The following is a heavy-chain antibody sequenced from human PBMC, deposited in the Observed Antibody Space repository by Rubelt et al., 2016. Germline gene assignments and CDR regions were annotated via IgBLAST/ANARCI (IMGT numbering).Heavy chain of an antibody. V-gene: IGHV1-2*06. D-gene: IGHD4-17*01. CDR1: GYTFTGYY. Sequence: QVQLVQSGSELKKPGASVKVSCKASGYTFTGYYMHWVRQAPGQGLEWMGRINPNSGGTNYSQKFQGRVTMTRDTSISTAYMELSRLRSDDTAVYYCAREAITVTTDAFDIWGQGTMVTVSS. CDR3: AREAITVTTDAFDI. J-gene: IGHJ3*02. CDR2: INPNSGGT.